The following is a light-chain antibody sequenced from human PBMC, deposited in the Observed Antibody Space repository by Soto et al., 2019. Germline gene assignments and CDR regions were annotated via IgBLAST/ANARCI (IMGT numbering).Light chain of an antibody. V-gene: IGKV1-5*01. Sequence: DIQMTQSPPTLSASVGDRVTITCRASQPISSWLAWYHQKPGKAPKLLIYDASNLESGVPSRFSGSGSGTDFTLTISSLQPEDFGIYYCQQYENYWTFGQGTKVEI. CDR2: DAS. CDR3: QQYENYWT. CDR1: QPISSW. J-gene: IGKJ1*01.